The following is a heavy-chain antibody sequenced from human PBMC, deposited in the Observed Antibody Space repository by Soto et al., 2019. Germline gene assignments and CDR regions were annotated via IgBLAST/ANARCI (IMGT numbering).Heavy chain of an antibody. CDR1: GFTFSSYW. V-gene: IGHV3-74*01. J-gene: IGHJ4*02. D-gene: IGHD6-19*01. Sequence: GGSLRLSCAASGFTFSSYWMHWVRQAPGKGLVWVSRINSDGSSTSYADSVKGRFTISRDNAKNTLYLQMNSLRAEDTAVYYCASHIAVAGNFDYWGQGTLVTVSS. CDR2: INSDGSST. CDR3: ASHIAVAGNFDY.